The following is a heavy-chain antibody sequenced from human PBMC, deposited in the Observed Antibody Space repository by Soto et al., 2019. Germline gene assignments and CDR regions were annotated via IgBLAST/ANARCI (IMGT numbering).Heavy chain of an antibody. D-gene: IGHD3-16*01. CDR3: VHRQNGGPFDI. V-gene: IGHV2-5*02. CDR2: IYWDDDE. Sequence: QITLKESGPPLVKPTQTLTLTCAFSGFSLTTSGVGVGWIRQPPGKALELLALIYWDDDERYSPSLKSRLTITKDTSKNQVVLTMTNMDPVDTATYYCVHRQNGGPFDIWGQGTMVTVSS. CDR1: GFSLTTSGVG. J-gene: IGHJ3*02.